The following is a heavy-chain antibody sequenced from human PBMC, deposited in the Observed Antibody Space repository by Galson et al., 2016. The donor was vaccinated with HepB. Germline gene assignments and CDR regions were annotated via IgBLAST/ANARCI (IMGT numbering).Heavy chain of an antibody. J-gene: IGHJ4*02. CDR2: ISHDGING. Sequence: SLRLSCAASGFIFNSHTMHWVRQETPGKGLEWVASISHDGINGKYADSVRGRFTISRDNSKHTAYLQMSSLRAEDTAVYYCAKDAAVTLPGVYFEYRGQGTLVTVSS. D-gene: IGHD4-17*01. CDR1: GFIFNSHT. V-gene: IGHV3-30*18. CDR3: AKDAAVTLPGVYFEY.